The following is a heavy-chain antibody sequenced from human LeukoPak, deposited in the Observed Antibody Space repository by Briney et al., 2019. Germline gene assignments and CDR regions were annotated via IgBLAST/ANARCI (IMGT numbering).Heavy chain of an antibody. CDR2: IYSSGST. Sequence: PSETLSLTCTVSGVSISTGSYYWSWIRQPGGKGLEWIGRIYSSGSTNYSPSFKSRVTISVDTSKNQFSLNLSSVTAADTAVYYCARGEYDSSAYWGYYFENWGQGTLVTVSS. D-gene: IGHD3-22*01. V-gene: IGHV4-61*02. CDR1: GVSISTGSYY. J-gene: IGHJ4*02. CDR3: ARGEYDSSAYWGYYFEN.